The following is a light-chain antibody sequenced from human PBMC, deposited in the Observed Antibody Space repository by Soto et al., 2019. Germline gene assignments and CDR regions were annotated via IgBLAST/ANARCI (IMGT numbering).Light chain of an antibody. J-gene: IGKJ3*01. CDR1: QGIRNY. Sequence: DIQMTQSPTSLSASVGDRVTITCRASQGIRNYVAWYQQIPGKAPKLLIYAASTLQSGVPSRFSGSGSGTDLTLTINGLQPEDVATYSCQKYSSVPVFGPGTKVEIK. V-gene: IGKV1-27*01. CDR2: AAS. CDR3: QKYSSVPV.